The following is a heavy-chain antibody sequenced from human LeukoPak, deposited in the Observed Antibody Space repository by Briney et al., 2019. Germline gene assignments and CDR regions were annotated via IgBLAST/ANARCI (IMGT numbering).Heavy chain of an antibody. J-gene: IGHJ6*03. CDR2: INHSGST. D-gene: IGHD3-3*01. Sequence: KSSETLSLTCAAYGGSFSGYYWSWIRQPPGKGLEWIGEINHSGSTNYNPSLKSRVTISVDTSKNQFSLKLSSVTAADTAVYYCARRYYDFWSGYYNPRYYYYYMDVWGKGTTVTVSS. CDR3: ARRYYDFWSGYYNPRYYYYYMDV. CDR1: GGSFSGYY. V-gene: IGHV4-34*01.